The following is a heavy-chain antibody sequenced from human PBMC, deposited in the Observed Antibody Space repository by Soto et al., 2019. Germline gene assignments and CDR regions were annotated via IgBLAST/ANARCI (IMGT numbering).Heavy chain of an antibody. V-gene: IGHV3-33*01. CDR1: GFTFGNYG. Sequence: QVQLVESGGGVVQPGRSLRLSCAASGFTFGNYGMHWVRQAPGKGLEWVAVIWYDGSNKYYADSVKGRFTISRDNSKNTLYLQMNSLRAEDTAVYYCASEYCSGGSCYYYGMDVWGQGTTVTVSS. CDR2: IWYDGSNK. D-gene: IGHD2-15*01. CDR3: ASEYCSGGSCYYYGMDV. J-gene: IGHJ6*02.